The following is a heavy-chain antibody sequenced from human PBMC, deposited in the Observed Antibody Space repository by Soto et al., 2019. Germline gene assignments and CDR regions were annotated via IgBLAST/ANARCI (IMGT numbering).Heavy chain of an antibody. Sequence: QVPLQESGPGLVKPSETLSLSCTVSGGSISSYYWSWIRQTPGKGLAWIGYVRDSWGSNDNPSLKSRVAISLDTSKSQFSLKLTSVTATDQAVYYCARQGFGALHGLVDGWGQGTTVNVSS. CDR3: ARQGFGALHGLVDG. CDR1: GGSISSYY. J-gene: IGHJ6*02. D-gene: IGHD3-10*01. CDR2: VRDSWGS. V-gene: IGHV4-59*08.